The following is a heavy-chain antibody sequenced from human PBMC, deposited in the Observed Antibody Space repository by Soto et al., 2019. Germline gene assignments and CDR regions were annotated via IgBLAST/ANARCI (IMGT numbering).Heavy chain of an antibody. J-gene: IGHJ6*02. Sequence: QVQLVQSGAEVKKPGSSVKVSCKASGGTFSSYAISWVRQAPGQGLEWMGGIIPIFGTANYAQKFQGRVTITADESTSTADMELSSLRCEDTSVYYCASTYYYYRPGDVWGQGTTVTVSS. CDR2: IIPIFGTA. D-gene: IGHD3-10*01. CDR1: GGTFSSYA. CDR3: ASTYYYYRPGDV. V-gene: IGHV1-69*01.